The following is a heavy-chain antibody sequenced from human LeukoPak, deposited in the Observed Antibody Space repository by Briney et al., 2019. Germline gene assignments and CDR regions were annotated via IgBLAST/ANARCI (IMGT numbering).Heavy chain of an antibody. J-gene: IGHJ4*02. D-gene: IGHD6-19*01. CDR1: GGSISSSRDY. Sequence: SETLSLTCTVSGGSISSSRDYWGWIRQPPGKGLEWIGSIYYSGSTYYNPSLKSRVTISVDTSKNQFSLKLSSVAAADTAVYYCARHVEIAVAGPIDYWGQGTLVTVSS. V-gene: IGHV4-39*01. CDR2: IYYSGST. CDR3: ARHVEIAVAGPIDY.